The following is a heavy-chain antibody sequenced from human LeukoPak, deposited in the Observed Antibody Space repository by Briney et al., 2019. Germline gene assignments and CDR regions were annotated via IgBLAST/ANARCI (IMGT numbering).Heavy chain of an antibody. CDR3: ARDPATGWFDP. J-gene: IGHJ5*02. V-gene: IGHV3-7*01. CDR1: GFTFSSYW. D-gene: IGHD1-14*01. Sequence: GGSLRLSCAASGFTFSSYWMSWVRQAPGKGLEWVANIKQDGSEKYYVDSVKGRFTISKDNAKNSLYLQMNSLRAEDTAVYYCARDPATGWFDPWGQGTLVTVSS. CDR2: IKQDGSEK.